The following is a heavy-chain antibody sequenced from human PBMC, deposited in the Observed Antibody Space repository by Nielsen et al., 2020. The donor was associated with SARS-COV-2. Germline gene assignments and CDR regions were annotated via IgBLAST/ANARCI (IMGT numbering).Heavy chain of an antibody. J-gene: IGHJ4*02. Sequence: GESLKISCAASGFTFSDFAMNWVRQAPGKGLEWVATITHTSNGTYYADSVRGRFIISRANSNNTLFLQMKNLTSEDTAVYYCVKSRVRITTRDTVAKYFFDFWGQGTLFTVSS. D-gene: IGHD1-14*01. CDR3: VKSRVRITTRDTVAKYFFDF. V-gene: IGHV3-23*01. CDR1: GFTFSDFA. CDR2: ITHTSNGT.